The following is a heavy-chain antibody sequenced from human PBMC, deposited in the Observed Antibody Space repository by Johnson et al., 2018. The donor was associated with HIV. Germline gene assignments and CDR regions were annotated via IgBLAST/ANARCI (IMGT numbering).Heavy chain of an antibody. D-gene: IGHD3-16*01. J-gene: IGHJ3*02. V-gene: IGHV3-20*04. Sequence: EQLVESGGGLVKPGGSLRLSCAASGFTFSDYYMSRIRQTPGKGLEWVSGINWNGGSTGYADSVKGRFTISRDNAKNSLYLQMNSLRAEDTAFYYCAREVYAHDAFDIWGQGTMVTVSS. CDR2: INWNGGST. CDR1: GFTFSDYY. CDR3: AREVYAHDAFDI.